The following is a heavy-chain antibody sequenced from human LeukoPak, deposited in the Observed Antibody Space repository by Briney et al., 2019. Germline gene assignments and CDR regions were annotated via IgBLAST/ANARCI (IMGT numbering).Heavy chain of an antibody. CDR2: IDYSGSA. V-gene: IGHV4-59*01. J-gene: IGHJ4*02. D-gene: IGHD5-18*01. CDR1: GGSISSYY. CDR3: ARAGGGYSYDY. Sequence: SETLSLTCTVSGGSISSYYWSWIRQPPGEGLEWIGYIDYSGSANYNPSLKSRVTISVDTSKSQFSLRLSSVTAADTALYYCARAGGGYSYDYWGQGTLVTVSS.